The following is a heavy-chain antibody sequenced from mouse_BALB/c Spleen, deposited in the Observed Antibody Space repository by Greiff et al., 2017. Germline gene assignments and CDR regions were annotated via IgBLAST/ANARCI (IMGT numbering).Heavy chain of an antibody. CDR1: GFNIKDTY. CDR2: IDPANGNT. Sequence: VQLKQSGAELVKPGASVKLSCTASGFNIKDTYMHWVKQRPEQGLEWIGRIDPANGNTKYDPKFQGKASITADTSSNTAYLQLSSLTSEDTAVYYCARRDVAYDDAMDYWGQGTSVTVSS. V-gene: IGHV14-3*02. J-gene: IGHJ4*01. D-gene: IGHD2-12*01. CDR3: ARRDVAYDDAMDY.